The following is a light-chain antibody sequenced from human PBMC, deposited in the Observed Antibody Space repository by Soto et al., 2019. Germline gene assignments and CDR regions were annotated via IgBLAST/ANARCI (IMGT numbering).Light chain of an antibody. V-gene: IGLV7-43*01. CDR2: STN. CDR3: LLYYGGVRV. Sequence: QTVVTQESSLTVSPGGTVTLTCASNTGTVTSNHFPNWFQQKPGQTPRPLIYSTNNKHSWTPARFSGSLLGGKAALTLSGMQPEDEADYYCLLYYGGVRVFGGGTQLTVL. CDR1: TGTVTSNHF. J-gene: IGLJ2*01.